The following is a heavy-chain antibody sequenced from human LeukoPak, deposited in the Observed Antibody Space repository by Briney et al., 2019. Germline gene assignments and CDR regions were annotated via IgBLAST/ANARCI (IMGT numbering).Heavy chain of an antibody. J-gene: IGHJ6*03. Sequence: QTGGSLRLSCAASRFTFSSYEMNWVRQAPGKGLEWVAVISYDGSNKYYADSVKGRFTISRDNSKNTLYLQMNSLRAEDTAVYYCARASAAAGSYYYYYYMDVWGKGTTVTVSS. CDR3: ARASAAAGSYYYYYYMDV. CDR1: RFTFSSYE. CDR2: ISYDGSNK. D-gene: IGHD6-13*01. V-gene: IGHV3-30*04.